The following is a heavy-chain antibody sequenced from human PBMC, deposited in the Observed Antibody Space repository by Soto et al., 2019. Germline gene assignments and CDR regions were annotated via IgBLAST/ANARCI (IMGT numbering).Heavy chain of an antibody. V-gene: IGHV3-23*01. D-gene: IGHD6-19*01. CDR2: ISGSGGST. CDR1: GFTFSSYA. Sequence: GGSLRLSCAAAGFTFSSYAMSWVRQAPGKGLGWVSVISGSGGSTYYADSVKGRFTISRDNSRNTLYLQMNSLRAEGTAVYYCAKCSPRYSSGLKAYYFDYWGQGTLVTVSS. CDR3: AKCSPRYSSGLKAYYFDY. J-gene: IGHJ4*02.